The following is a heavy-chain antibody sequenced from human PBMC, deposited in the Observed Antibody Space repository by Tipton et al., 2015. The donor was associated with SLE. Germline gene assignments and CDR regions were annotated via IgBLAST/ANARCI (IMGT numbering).Heavy chain of an antibody. V-gene: IGHV3-23*01. CDR1: EFTFSSYA. Sequence: SLRLSCAASEFTFSSYAMSWVRQAPGKGLDWVSTISSSGGSTYYADSVKGRFTISRDNSKNTLYLQMNSLRAEDTAVYYCARELLPLYGMDVWGQGTTVTVSS. D-gene: IGHD3-22*01. CDR2: ISSSGGST. CDR3: ARELLPLYGMDV. J-gene: IGHJ6*02.